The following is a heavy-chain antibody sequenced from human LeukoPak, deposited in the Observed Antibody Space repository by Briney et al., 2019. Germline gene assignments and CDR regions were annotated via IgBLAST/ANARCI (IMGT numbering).Heavy chain of an antibody. D-gene: IGHD3-3*01. CDR2: INHSGST. V-gene: IGHV4-34*01. CDR1: GGSFSGYY. Sequence: SETLSLTCAVYGGSFSGYYWSWIRQPPGKGLEWIGEINHSGSTNYNPSLKSRVTISVDTSKNQFSLKLSSVTAADTAVYYCARVPLYYDFWSGYYSRTDAFDIWGQGTMVTVSS. CDR3: ARVPLYYDFWSGYYSRTDAFDI. J-gene: IGHJ3*02.